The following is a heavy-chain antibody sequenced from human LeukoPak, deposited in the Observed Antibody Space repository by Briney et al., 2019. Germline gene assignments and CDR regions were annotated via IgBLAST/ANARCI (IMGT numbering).Heavy chain of an antibody. V-gene: IGHV3-23*01. CDR3: ANRMVIDRYCSSTSCLSFDY. CDR2: ISGSGGST. D-gene: IGHD2-2*01. J-gene: IGHJ4*02. Sequence: PGGSLRLSCAASGFTFSSYAMSWVRQAPGKGLEWVSAISGSGGSTYYADSVKGRFTISRDNSKNTLYLQMNSLRAEDAAVYYCANRMVIDRYCSSTSCLSFDYWGQGTLVTVSS. CDR1: GFTFSSYA.